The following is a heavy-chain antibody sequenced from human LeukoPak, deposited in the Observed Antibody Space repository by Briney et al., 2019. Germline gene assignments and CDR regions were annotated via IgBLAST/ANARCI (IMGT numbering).Heavy chain of an antibody. V-gene: IGHV3-74*01. CDR2: INNDGRST. J-gene: IGHJ5*02. CDR3: ARESMTTVFDP. D-gene: IGHD4-17*01. Sequence: GGSLRLSCAASGFTFNNYWMHWVRQAPGKGLVWVSHINNDGRSTTYTDSVKGRFTISRDNAKSTLYLQMNSLRAEDTAVYYCARESMTTVFDPWGRGTLVTVSS. CDR1: GFTFNNYW.